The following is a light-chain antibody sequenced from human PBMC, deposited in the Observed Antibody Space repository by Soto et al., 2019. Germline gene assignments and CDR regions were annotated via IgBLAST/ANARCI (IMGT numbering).Light chain of an antibody. V-gene: IGLV1-40*01. Sequence: QSVLTLPPSVSGAPGQRVTISCTGSSSNIGAGYDVHWYQQLPGTAPKLLIYGNSNRPSGVPDRFSGSKSGTSASLAITGLQAEDEADYYCQSYDSSLSGSYVFGTGTKVTVL. J-gene: IGLJ1*01. CDR3: QSYDSSLSGSYV. CDR1: SSNIGAGYD. CDR2: GNS.